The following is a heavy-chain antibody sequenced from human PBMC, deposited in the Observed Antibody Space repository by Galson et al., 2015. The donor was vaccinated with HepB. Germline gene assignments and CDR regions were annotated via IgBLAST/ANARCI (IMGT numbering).Heavy chain of an antibody. Sequence: SVKVSCKASGYTFTSYDINWVRQAPGQGLEWMGGIIPILGIANYAQKFQGRVTITADKSTSTAYMELSSLRSEDTAVYYCATDGVVTIFGVVVPTNMDVWGKGTTVTVSS. J-gene: IGHJ6*03. V-gene: IGHV1-69*10. CDR3: ATDGVVTIFGVVVPTNMDV. CDR2: IIPILGIA. D-gene: IGHD3-3*01. CDR1: GYTFTSYD.